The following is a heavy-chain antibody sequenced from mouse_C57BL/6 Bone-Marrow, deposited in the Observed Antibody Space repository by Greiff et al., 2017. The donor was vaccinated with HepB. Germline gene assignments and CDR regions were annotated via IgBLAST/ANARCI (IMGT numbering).Heavy chain of an antibody. CDR2: ISSGGSYT. D-gene: IGHD1-1*01. V-gene: IGHV5-6*02. CDR3: ASPIYYYGSSYLYWYFDV. CDR1: GFTFSSYG. Sequence: VKLVESGGDLVKPGGSLKLSCAASGFTFSSYGMSWVRQTPDKRLEWVATISSGGSYTYYPDSVKGRFTISRDNAKNTLYLQMSSLKSEDTAMYYCASPIYYYGSSYLYWYFDVWGTGTTVTVSS. J-gene: IGHJ1*03.